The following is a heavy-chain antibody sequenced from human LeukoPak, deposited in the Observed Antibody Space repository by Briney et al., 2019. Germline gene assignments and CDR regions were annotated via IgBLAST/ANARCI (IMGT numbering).Heavy chain of an antibody. Sequence: ASVKVSCKASGYTFTGYYMHWVRQAPGQGLEWMGWISPNSGGTNYAQKFQGRVTMTRDTSISTAYMELSRLRSDDTAVYYCAREYYNGYDIFDYWGQGTLVTVSS. CDR1: GYTFTGYY. V-gene: IGHV1-2*02. CDR3: AREYYNGYDIFDY. D-gene: IGHD5-12*01. CDR2: ISPNSGGT. J-gene: IGHJ4*02.